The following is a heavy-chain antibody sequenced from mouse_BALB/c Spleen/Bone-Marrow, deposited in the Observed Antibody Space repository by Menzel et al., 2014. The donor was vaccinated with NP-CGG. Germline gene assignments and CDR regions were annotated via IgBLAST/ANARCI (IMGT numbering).Heavy chain of an antibody. CDR2: IFPGIGTT. V-gene: IGHV1S132*01. CDR3: ARGGNYGY. J-gene: IGHJ2*01. Sequence: VQLQQSGAELVKPGASVKLSCKTSGYTFXNYWIQWVKQRPGQGLGWIGEIFPGIGTTYYNEKFKGKATLTIDTSSSTAYMQLSSLTSEDSAVYFCARGGNYGYWGQGTTLTVSS. CDR1: GYTFXNYW. D-gene: IGHD2-1*01.